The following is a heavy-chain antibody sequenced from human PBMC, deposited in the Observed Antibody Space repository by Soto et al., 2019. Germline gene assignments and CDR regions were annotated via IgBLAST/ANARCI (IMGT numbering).Heavy chain of an antibody. Sequence: GGSLRLSCAASGFTFSNAWMSWVRQAPGKGLEWVGRIKSKVDSATTDYAAPVKGRFSISRDDSRNTLYLQMNSLKIEDTAVYYCTTEDPINRNWGQGTLVTVS. CDR1: GFTFSNAW. CDR3: TTEDPINRN. CDR2: IKSKVDSATT. J-gene: IGHJ4*02. V-gene: IGHV3-15*01.